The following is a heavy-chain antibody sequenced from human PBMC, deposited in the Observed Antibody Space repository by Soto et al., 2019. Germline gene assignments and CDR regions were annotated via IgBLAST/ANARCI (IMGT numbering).Heavy chain of an antibody. CDR3: ARLQAVASLDY. D-gene: IGHD4-4*01. V-gene: IGHV3-48*01. Sequence: GGSLRLSCAASGFTFSSYSMNWVRQAPGKGLEWVSYISSSSSTIYYADSVKGRFTISRDNAKNSLYLQMNSLRAEDTAVYYCARLQAVASLDYWGQGTLVTVSS. CDR2: ISSSSSTI. J-gene: IGHJ4*02. CDR1: GFTFSSYS.